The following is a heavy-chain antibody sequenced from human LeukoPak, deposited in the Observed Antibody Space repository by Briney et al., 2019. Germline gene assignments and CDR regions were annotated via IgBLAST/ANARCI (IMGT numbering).Heavy chain of an antibody. CDR3: ARDLLHHSSSWPDY. J-gene: IGHJ4*02. D-gene: IGHD6-13*01. CDR1: GYTFTSYG. V-gene: IGHV1-18*01. CDR2: ISGYNGNT. Sequence: GASVKVPCKASGYTFTSYGITWVRQAPGQGLEWMGWISGYNGNTNYAQKFQGRVTMTRDTSISTAYMELSRLRSDDTAVYYCARDLLHHSSSWPDYWGQGTLVTVSS.